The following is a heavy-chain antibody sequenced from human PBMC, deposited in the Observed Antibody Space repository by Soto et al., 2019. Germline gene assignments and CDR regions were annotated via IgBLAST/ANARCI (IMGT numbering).Heavy chain of an antibody. Sequence: PGGSLRLSCAASGFTFSSYAMSWVRQAPGKGLEWVSAISGSGGSTYYADSVKGRFTISRDNSKNTLYLQMNSLRAEDTAVYYCAKKASGAAAGTGETDYWGQGTLVTVSS. J-gene: IGHJ4*02. CDR3: AKKASGAAAGTGETDY. CDR1: GFTFSSYA. CDR2: ISGSGGST. D-gene: IGHD6-13*01. V-gene: IGHV3-23*01.